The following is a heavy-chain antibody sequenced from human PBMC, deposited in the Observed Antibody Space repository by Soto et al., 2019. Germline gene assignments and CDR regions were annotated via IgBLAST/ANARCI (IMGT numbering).Heavy chain of an antibody. CDR3: AREKTSYGMDV. Sequence: QVQLVQSGAEVKKPGASVKVSCKASGYTFTSYEINWVRQDPGQGLEWMGWMNPNSGNTGYAQKFQGRATMTRNTSISTAYTELSSLTSEDTAVYYIAREKTSYGMDVWGQGTTVTVSS. V-gene: IGHV1-8*01. CDR2: MNPNSGNT. J-gene: IGHJ6*02. CDR1: GYTFTSYE.